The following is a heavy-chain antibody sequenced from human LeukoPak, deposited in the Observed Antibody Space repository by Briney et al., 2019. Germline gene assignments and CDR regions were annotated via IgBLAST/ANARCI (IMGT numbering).Heavy chain of an antibody. CDR3: ARGGPYHQTVGGALDY. D-gene: IGHD1-26*01. CDR2: ISGSGSST. Sequence: PGGSLSLSCAASDFTFSSYVMNWVRQAPGKGLEWVSGISGSGSSTYYVDSVKGRFTISRDNSNNSFYLQMNSLRAEDTAVYYCARGGPYHQTVGGALDYWGQGAPVTVSS. J-gene: IGHJ4*02. V-gene: IGHV3-23*01. CDR1: DFTFSSYV.